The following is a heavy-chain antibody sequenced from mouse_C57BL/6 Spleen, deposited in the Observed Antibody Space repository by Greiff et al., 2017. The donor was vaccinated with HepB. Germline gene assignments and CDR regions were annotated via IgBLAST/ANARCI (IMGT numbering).Heavy chain of an antibody. CDR1: GYSITSGYY. V-gene: IGHV3-6*01. CDR3: ARGTTVVAPPHWYFDV. D-gene: IGHD1-1*01. J-gene: IGHJ1*03. CDR2: ISYDGSN. Sequence: EVKLQESGPGLVKPSQSLSLTCSVTGYSITSGYYWNWIRQFPGNKLEWMGYISYDGSNNYNPSLKNRISITRDTSKNQFFLKLNSVTTEDTATYYCARGTTVVAPPHWYFDVWGTGTTVTVSS.